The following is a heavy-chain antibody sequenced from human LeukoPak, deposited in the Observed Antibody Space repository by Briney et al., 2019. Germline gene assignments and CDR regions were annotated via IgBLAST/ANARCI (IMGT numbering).Heavy chain of an antibody. CDR2: IRYDGSNK. J-gene: IGHJ4*02. V-gene: IGHV3-30*02. D-gene: IGHD4-17*01. Sequence: GETLRLSCAASGFTFSSYGMHWVRQAPGKGLEWVAFIRYDGSNKYYADSVKGRFTISRDNSKNTLYLQMNSLRAEDTAVYYCATFTVTTSDFDYWGQGTLVTVSS. CDR1: GFTFSSYG. CDR3: ATFTVTTSDFDY.